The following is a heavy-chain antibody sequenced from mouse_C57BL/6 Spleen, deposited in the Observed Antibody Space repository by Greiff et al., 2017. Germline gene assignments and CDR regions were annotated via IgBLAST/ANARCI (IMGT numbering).Heavy chain of an antibody. CDR3: ARDRTFAY. Sequence: EVHLVESVGGLVQPGSSMKLSCTASGFTFSDYYMAWVRQVPEKGLEWVANINYDGSSTYYLDSLKSRFIISRDNAKNILYLQMSSLKSEDTATYYCARDRTFAYWGQGTLVTVSA. CDR1: GFTFSDYY. V-gene: IGHV5-16*01. CDR2: INYDGSST. J-gene: IGHJ3*01. D-gene: IGHD3-3*01.